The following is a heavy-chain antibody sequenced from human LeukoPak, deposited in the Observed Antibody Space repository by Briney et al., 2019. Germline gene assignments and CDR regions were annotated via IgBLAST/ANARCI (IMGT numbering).Heavy chain of an antibody. CDR3: AKDFMVYAPPNSTP. J-gene: IGHJ5*02. CDR1: GFTFSSYE. V-gene: IGHV3-48*03. CDR2: ISSSGSTI. Sequence: PGGSLRLSCAASGFTFSSYEMNWVRQAPGKGLEWVSYISSSGSTIYYADSVKGRFTISRDNAKNTLYLQMNSLRAEDTAVYYCAKDFMVYAPPNSTPWGQGTLVTVSS. D-gene: IGHD2-8*01.